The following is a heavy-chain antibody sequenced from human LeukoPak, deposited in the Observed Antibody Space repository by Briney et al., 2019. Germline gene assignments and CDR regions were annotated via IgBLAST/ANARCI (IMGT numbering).Heavy chain of an antibody. CDR1: GFTFSNYS. J-gene: IGHJ4*02. CDR3: ARDRQITC. CDR2: IKQDGSEK. Sequence: GGSLRLSCAASGFTFSNYSLTWVRQAPGQGLEWVANIKQDGSEKHYVDSVKGRFTISRDNAKNSLYLQMNSLRAEDTAVYYCARDRQITCWGQGTLVTVSS. V-gene: IGHV3-7*01.